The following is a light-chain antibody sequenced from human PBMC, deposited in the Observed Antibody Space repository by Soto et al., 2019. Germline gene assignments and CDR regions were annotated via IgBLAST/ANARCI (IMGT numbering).Light chain of an antibody. CDR2: DVS. V-gene: IGLV2-14*03. J-gene: IGLJ1*01. Sequence: QSVLTQPASVSGSPGQSITISCTGTSSDVGGYNYVSWYQQLPGKAPKLMIYDVSNRPSGVSNRFSGSKSGNTASLTSSGLQAEDEADYYCSSYTSGTTLEVFGSGTKFTVL. CDR1: SSDVGGYNY. CDR3: SSYTSGTTLEV.